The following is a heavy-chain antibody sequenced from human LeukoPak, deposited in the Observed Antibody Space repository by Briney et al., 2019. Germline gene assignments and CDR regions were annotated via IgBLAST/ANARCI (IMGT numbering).Heavy chain of an antibody. J-gene: IGHJ4*02. CDR1: GFTFSSYA. CDR3: AKDNCDGSGYGPEFDY. Sequence: GGSLRLSCAASGFTFSSYAMSWVRQAPGKGMEWVSAISGSGGSTYYADSVKGRFTISRDNSKNTLYLQMNSLRAEDTAVYDCAKDNCDGSGYGPEFDYWGQGTLVTVSS. D-gene: IGHD3-22*01. CDR2: ISGSGGST. V-gene: IGHV3-23*01.